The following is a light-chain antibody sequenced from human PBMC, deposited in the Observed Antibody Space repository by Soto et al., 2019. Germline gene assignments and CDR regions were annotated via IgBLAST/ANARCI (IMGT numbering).Light chain of an antibody. CDR1: QSVSSY. Sequence: EIVLTQSPATLSLSPGERATLSCRASQSVSSYLAWYQQKPGQAPRLLIYDETSRATGIPARFSGSGSGTDFTLNIPSLETEDFAVYYCQQRSNWPSTFGGGTKVEI. V-gene: IGKV3-11*01. CDR2: DET. J-gene: IGKJ4*01. CDR3: QQRSNWPST.